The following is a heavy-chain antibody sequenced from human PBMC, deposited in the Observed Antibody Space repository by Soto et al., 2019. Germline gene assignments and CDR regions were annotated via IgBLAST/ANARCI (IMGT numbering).Heavy chain of an antibody. V-gene: IGHV1-69*01. CDR3: ALWGFRDGNNSKYNYSGMDV. CDR1: GGTFNRYT. J-gene: IGHJ6*02. CDR2: IIPIFGTA. D-gene: IGHD1-1*01. Sequence: VQLVQSGAEVKKPGSSVKLSCKASGGTFNRYTISWVRQAPGQGVGWMGGIIPIFGTANYAQKFQGRVAIVADESTTAAYMELRSLRSEDTAVYYCALWGFRDGNNSKYNYSGMDVWGQGTTVTVSS.